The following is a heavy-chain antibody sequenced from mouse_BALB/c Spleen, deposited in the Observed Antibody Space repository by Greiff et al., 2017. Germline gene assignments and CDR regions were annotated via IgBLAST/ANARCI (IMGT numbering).Heavy chain of an antibody. D-gene: IGHD2-10*01. CDR2: IYPYNGGT. Sequence: EVQLQESGPELVKPGASVKISCKASGYTFTDYNMHWVKQSHGKSLAWIGYIYPYNGGTGYNQKFKSKATLTVDNSSSTAYMELRSLTSEDSAVYYCARSSLLWYPWFAYWGQGTLVTVSA. CDR1: GYTFTDYN. CDR3: ARSSLLWYPWFAY. J-gene: IGHJ3*01. V-gene: IGHV1S29*02.